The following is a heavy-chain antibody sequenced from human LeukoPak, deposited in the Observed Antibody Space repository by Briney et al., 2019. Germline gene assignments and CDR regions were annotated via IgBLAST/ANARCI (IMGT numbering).Heavy chain of an antibody. CDR1: GYTFTSYD. V-gene: IGHV1-8*01. CDR3: ARGGVPTYYDFWSGYYTNWFDP. D-gene: IGHD3-3*01. CDR2: MNPNSGNT. J-gene: IGHJ5*02. Sequence: ASVKVSCKASGYTFTSYDINWVRQATGQGLEWMGWMNPNSGNTGYAHKFQGRVTMTRNTSISTAYMELSSLRSEDTAVYYCARGGVPTYYDFWSGYYTNWFDPWGQGTLVTVSS.